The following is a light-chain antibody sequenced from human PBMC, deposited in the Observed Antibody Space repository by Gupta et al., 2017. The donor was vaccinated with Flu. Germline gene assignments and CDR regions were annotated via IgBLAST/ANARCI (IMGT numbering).Light chain of an antibody. CDR2: GAS. V-gene: IGKV3-15*01. J-gene: IGKJ2*01. CDR3: QQYNNWPPYT. CDR1: QSVRSN. Sequence: ATLSVSPGGRATLSCRAGQSVRSNLAWYQQKPGQAPRHLIYGASTKATGSPARISGSRSGTEFTLTISSLQSEDVAVYYCQQYNNWPPYTFGQGTKLEIK.